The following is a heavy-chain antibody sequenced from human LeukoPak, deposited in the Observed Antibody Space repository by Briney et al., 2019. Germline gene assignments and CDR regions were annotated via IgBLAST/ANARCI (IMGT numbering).Heavy chain of an antibody. CDR1: GESFSGYY. J-gene: IGHJ5*02. V-gene: IGHV4-34*01. CDR3: ARGRQHIVVVTADRGWFDP. CDR2: INHSGST. D-gene: IGHD2-21*02. Sequence: SETLSLTCAVYGESFSGYYWSWIRQPPGKGLEWIGEINHSGSTNYNPSLKSRVTISVDTSKNQFSLKLSSVTAADTAVYYCARGRQHIVVVTADRGWFDPWGQGTLVTVSS.